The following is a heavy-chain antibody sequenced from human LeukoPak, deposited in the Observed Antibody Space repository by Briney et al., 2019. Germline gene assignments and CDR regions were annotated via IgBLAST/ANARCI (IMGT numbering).Heavy chain of an antibody. CDR3: ARGGEYCSSTSCYTIGFDY. Sequence: SETLSLTCAVYGGSFSGYYWSWIRQPPGKGLEWIGEINHIGRTNYNPSLKSRVTISVDTSKNQFSLKLSSVSAADTAVYYCARGGEYCSSTSCYTIGFDYWGQGTLVTVSS. V-gene: IGHV4-34*01. CDR2: INHIGRT. CDR1: GGSFSGYY. J-gene: IGHJ4*02. D-gene: IGHD2-2*02.